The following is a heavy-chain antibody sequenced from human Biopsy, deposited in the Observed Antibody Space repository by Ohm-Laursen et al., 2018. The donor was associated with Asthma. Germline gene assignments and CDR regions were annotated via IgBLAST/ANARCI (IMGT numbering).Heavy chain of an antibody. Sequence: SLRLSCAASGFSFSNYGMHWVRQAPGKGLDWVAVISFDGTNRNYTDSVKGRFTISRDNSRNTLHLEMNSLRAEDTAVYFCAKEVFPGWELRRGPDSWGQGTLVAVSA. D-gene: IGHD1-26*01. CDR3: AKEVFPGWELRRGPDS. J-gene: IGHJ4*02. V-gene: IGHV3-30*18. CDR1: GFSFSNYG. CDR2: ISFDGTNR.